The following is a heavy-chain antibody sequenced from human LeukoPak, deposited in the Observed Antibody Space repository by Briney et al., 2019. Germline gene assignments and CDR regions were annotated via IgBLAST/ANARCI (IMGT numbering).Heavy chain of an antibody. CDR3: AKDIGVGYCNGCLFDY. CDR2: ISWDGGST. CDR1: GFTFDDYT. J-gene: IGHJ4*02. Sequence: GGSLRLSCAASGFTFDDYTMHWVRQAPGKGLEWVSLISWDGGSTYYADSVKGRFTISRDNSKNSLYLQMNSLRTEDTALYYCAKDIGVGYCNGCLFDYWGQGTLVTVSS. D-gene: IGHD2-15*01. V-gene: IGHV3-43*01.